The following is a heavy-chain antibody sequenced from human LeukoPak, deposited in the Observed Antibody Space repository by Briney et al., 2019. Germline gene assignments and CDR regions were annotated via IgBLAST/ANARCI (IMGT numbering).Heavy chain of an antibody. V-gene: IGHV3-11*01. CDR1: GFTFSDYY. D-gene: IGHD6-19*01. Sequence: GGSLRLSCAASGFTFSDYYMSWIRQAPGKGLEWVSYISSSGSTIYYADSVKGRFTISRDNAKNSLYLQMNSLRAEDTAVYYCARVTAPGIAVAGTLDYWGQGTLVTVSS. J-gene: IGHJ4*02. CDR3: ARVTAPGIAVAGTLDY. CDR2: ISSSGSTI.